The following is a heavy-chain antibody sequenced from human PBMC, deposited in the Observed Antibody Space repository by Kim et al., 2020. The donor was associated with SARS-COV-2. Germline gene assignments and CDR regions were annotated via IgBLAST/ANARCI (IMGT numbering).Heavy chain of an antibody. CDR2: VSGSGGST. Sequence: GGSLRLSCAASGFTFSSYAMSWVRQAPGKGPEWVSLVSGSGGSTYHADSVKGRFAISRDNSKKTLYLQMNSLRAEDTALYYCAKGESNNGSFFDYWGQET. D-gene: IGHD1-1*01. CDR1: GFTFSSYA. V-gene: IGHV3-23*01. CDR3: AKGESNNGSFFDY. J-gene: IGHJ4*02.